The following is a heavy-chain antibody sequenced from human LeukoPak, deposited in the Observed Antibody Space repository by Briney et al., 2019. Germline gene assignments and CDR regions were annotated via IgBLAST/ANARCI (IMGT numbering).Heavy chain of an antibody. CDR1: AFTFSSYA. V-gene: IGHV3-30-3*01. CDR2: IEYDGANK. CDR3: ARELEAFDI. D-gene: IGHD1-1*01. J-gene: IGHJ3*02. Sequence: GGSLRLSCAASAFTFSSYAMHWVRQAPGKGLEWVAVIEYDGANKYYAESVKGRFTISRDNSKNTLYLQMSSLRAEDTAIYYCARELEAFDIWGQGTMVTVSS.